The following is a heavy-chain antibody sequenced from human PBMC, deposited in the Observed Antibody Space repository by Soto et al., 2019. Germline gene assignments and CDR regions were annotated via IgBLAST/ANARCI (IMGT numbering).Heavy chain of an antibody. Sequence: DVLLLESGGRLVQPGGSVRLSCEAWGFTFGDYAMTWVRQAPGRGLEWVAAVGRIASLTYYADPVKGRFTISRDNYKNVVSLHMNDLRVDDTAIYFCARMDAYGWYIRGHFDHWGQGTLLSVSS. D-gene: IGHD6-19*01. CDR3: ARMDAYGWYIRGHFDH. V-gene: IGHV3-23*01. CDR1: GFTFGDYA. J-gene: IGHJ4*02. CDR2: VGRIASLT.